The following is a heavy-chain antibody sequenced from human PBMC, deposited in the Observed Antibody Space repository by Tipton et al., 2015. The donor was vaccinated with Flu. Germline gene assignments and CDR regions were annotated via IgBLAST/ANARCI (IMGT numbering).Heavy chain of an antibody. Sequence: AASGFTFSSYWMNWVRQAPGKGLEWVANIKQDGSEKYYVDSVKGRFTISRDNAKNSLFLQMNSLRAEDTAVYYCARDSWGSGYWGQGTLVTVSS. CDR2: IKQDGSEK. D-gene: IGHD7-27*01. J-gene: IGHJ4*02. CDR1: GFTFSSYW. CDR3: ARDSWGSGY. V-gene: IGHV3-7*01.